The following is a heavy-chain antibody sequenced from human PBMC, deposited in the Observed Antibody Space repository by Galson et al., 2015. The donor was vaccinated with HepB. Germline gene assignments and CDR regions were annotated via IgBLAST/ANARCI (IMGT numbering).Heavy chain of an antibody. CDR1: GFIFSDYY. J-gene: IGHJ1*01. V-gene: IGHV3-11*01. D-gene: IGHD6-13*01. CDR2: ISSSGASA. CDR3: ARSYSSSWFIYFQH. Sequence: PLRLSCAASGFIFSDYYMSWIRQAPGKGLEWVSYISSSGASAYYADSVKGRFTISRDNAKNSLYLQMNSLRAEDTAVYYCARSYSSSWFIYFQHWGQGTLVTVSS.